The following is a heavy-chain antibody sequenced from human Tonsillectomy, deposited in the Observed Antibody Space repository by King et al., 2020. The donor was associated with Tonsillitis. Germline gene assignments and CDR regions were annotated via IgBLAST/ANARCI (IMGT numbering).Heavy chain of an antibody. CDR2: ISSSSSTI. J-gene: IGHJ3*01. CDR3: ARGGPFPLHVADAFAF. D-gene: IGHD2-21*02. CDR1: GFTFSSYS. Sequence: VQLVESGGDLVQPGGSLRLSCAASGFTFSSYSMNWVRQAPGKGLEWVSYISSSSSTIYYADSVKGRFTISRDNAKNSLYLQMNSLRDEDTAVYYCARGGPFPLHVADAFAFWGQGTMVIVSS. V-gene: IGHV3-48*02.